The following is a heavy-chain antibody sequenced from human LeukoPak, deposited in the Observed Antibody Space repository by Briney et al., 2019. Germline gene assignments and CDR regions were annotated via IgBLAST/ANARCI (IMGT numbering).Heavy chain of an antibody. D-gene: IGHD6-13*01. CDR3: ARRNKFSSTWYFDF. CDR1: GYSFTSYW. CDR2: IYPGDSDI. V-gene: IGHV5-51*01. Sequence: GESLKISCKGSGYSFTSYWIGWVRQMPGKGLEWMGIIYPGDSDIRYSPSFQGQVTISVDKSISTAYLQWSSLKASDTAMYYCARRNKFSSTWYFDFWGQGTRVTVSS. J-gene: IGHJ4*02.